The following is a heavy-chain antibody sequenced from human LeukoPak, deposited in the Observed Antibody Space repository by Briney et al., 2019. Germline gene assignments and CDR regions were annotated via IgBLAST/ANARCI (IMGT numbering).Heavy chain of an antibody. Sequence: PSETLSLTCAVYGGSFSGYYWSWIRQPPGKGLEWIGEINHSGSTNYNPSLKSRVTISVDTSKNQFSLKLSSVTAADTAVYYCAREGSQYGMDVWGQGTTVTVSS. CDR3: AREGSQYGMDV. V-gene: IGHV4-34*01. J-gene: IGHJ6*02. CDR2: INHSGST. CDR1: GGSFSGYY.